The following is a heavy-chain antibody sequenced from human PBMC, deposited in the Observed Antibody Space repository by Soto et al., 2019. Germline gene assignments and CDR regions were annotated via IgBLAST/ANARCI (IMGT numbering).Heavy chain of an antibody. D-gene: IGHD2-2*01. CDR1: GGSISSYY. Sequence: NPSETLSLTCTVSGGSISSYYWSWIRQPPGKGLEWIGYIYYSGSTNYNPSLKSRVTISVDTSKNQFSLKLSSVTAADTAVYHCARETGIREVPAAPSPNWFDPWGQGTLVTVSS. CDR2: IYYSGST. J-gene: IGHJ5*02. V-gene: IGHV4-59*01. CDR3: ARETGIREVPAAPSPNWFDP.